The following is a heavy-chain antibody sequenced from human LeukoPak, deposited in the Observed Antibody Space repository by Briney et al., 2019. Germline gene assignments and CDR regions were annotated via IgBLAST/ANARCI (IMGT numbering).Heavy chain of an antibody. CDR2: INPNSGGA. D-gene: IGHD6-13*01. J-gene: IGHJ6*03. CDR3: ARDLAYSSSWYVPRYYYYYMDV. CDR1: GYTFTGYY. V-gene: IGHV1-2*02. Sequence: GASVKVSCKASGYTFTGYYMHWVRQAPGQGLGWMGWINPNSGGANYAQKFQGRVTMTRDTSISTAYMELSRLRSDDTAVYYCARDLAYSSSWYVPRYYYYYMDVWGKGTTVTISS.